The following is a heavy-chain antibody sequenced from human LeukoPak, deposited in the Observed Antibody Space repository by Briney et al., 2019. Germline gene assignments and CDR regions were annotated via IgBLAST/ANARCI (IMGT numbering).Heavy chain of an antibody. V-gene: IGHV4-34*01. D-gene: IGHD6-13*01. Sequence: SETLSLTCAVYGGSFSGYYWSWIRQPPGKGLEWIGSIYHSGSTYYNPSLKSRVTISVDTSKNQFSLKLSSVTAADTAVYYCARYSSSWDEYFQHWGQGTLVTVSS. CDR2: IYHSGST. CDR3: ARYSSSWDEYFQH. J-gene: IGHJ1*01. CDR1: GGSFSGYY.